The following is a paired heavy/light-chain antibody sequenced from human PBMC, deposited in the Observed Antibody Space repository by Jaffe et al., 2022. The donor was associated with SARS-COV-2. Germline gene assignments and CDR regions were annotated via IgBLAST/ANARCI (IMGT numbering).Light chain of an antibody. Sequence: QSALTQPASVSGSPGQSITISCTGTYGDIVNFDYVSWYQHHPGKAPKLIIYEVNNRPSGVPDRFSGSKSGNTASLTISGLRPEDEADYYCSSKGIITRVFGGGTKLTVL. CDR2: EVN. J-gene: IGLJ3*02. CDR1: YGDIVNFDY. CDR3: SSKGIITRV. V-gene: IGLV2-14*01.
Heavy chain of an antibody. V-gene: IGHV3-30*06. CDR3: ARDGPHWDVDW. J-gene: IGHJ4*02. D-gene: IGHD1-1*01. CDR2: ISFDGTTK. CDR1: GFTFSASG. Sequence: QVQLVESGGGVVQPGRSLRLSCAASGFTFSASGLHWVRQPPGKGLEWVSFISFDGTTKFYADSVRGRFTVSRDNSKNTVSLEMNSLKLDDTGVYFCARDGPHWDVDWWGQGTLVTVSS.